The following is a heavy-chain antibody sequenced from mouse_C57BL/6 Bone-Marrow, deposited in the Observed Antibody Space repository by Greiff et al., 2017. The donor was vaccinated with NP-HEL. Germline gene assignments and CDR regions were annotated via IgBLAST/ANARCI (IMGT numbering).Heavy chain of an antibody. Sequence: EVKLMESGGGLVKPGGSLKLSCAASGFTFSSYAMSWVRQTPEKRLEWVATISDGGSYTYYPDNVKGRFTISRDNAKNNLYLQMSHLKSEDTAMYYCARDLLYHWGQGTSVTVSS. D-gene: IGHD1-1*01. CDR1: GFTFSSYA. J-gene: IGHJ4*01. CDR3: ARDLLYH. CDR2: ISDGGSYT. V-gene: IGHV5-4*03.